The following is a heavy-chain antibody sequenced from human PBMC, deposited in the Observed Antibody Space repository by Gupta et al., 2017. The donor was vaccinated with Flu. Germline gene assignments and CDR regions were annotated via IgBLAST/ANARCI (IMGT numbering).Heavy chain of an antibody. J-gene: IGHJ4*02. D-gene: IGHD3-22*01. CDR3: ARGGRYYYDSSGYEDY. CDR2: IIPIFGTA. V-gene: IGHV1-69*01. Sequence: PGQGLEWMGGIIPIFGTANYAQKFQGRVTITADESTSTAYMELSSLRSEDTAVYYCARGGRYYYDSSGYEDYWGQGTLVTVSS.